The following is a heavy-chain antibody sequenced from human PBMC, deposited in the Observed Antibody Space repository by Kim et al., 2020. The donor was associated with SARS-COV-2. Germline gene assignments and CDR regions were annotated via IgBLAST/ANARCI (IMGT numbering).Heavy chain of an antibody. V-gene: IGHV4-59*01. D-gene: IGHD1-26*01. J-gene: IGHJ4*02. CDR3: ARSTLVGAKYFDY. Sequence: SNTSHKSRVTISVDTSKNPFSLKLSSVTAADTAVYYCARSTLVGAKYFDYWGQGTLVTVSS.